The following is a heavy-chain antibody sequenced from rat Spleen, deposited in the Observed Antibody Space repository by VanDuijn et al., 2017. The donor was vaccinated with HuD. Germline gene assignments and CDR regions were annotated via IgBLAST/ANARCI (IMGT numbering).Heavy chain of an antibody. Sequence: EVQLVESGGSLVQPGRSLKLSCAASGFTFSNYGMTWVRQAPTKGLEWVASISTGGGNTYYRDSVKGRFTISRDNAKNTLYLQMDSLRSEDTATYFCTRGGNYDFDYWGQGVMVTVSS. CDR3: TRGGNYDFDY. CDR2: ISTGGGNT. D-gene: IGHD1-10*01. J-gene: IGHJ2*01. CDR1: GFTFSNYG. V-gene: IGHV5S13*01.